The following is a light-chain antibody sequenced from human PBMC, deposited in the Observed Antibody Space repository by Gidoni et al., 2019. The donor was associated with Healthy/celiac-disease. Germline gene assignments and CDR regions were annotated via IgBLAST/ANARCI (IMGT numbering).Light chain of an antibody. CDR2: GAS. CDR3: QQYNNWPPYT. Sequence: IVMKQAPATLSVSPVERATLSCRASQSVSSNLACYQQQPGQAPRLLIYGASTRATGIPATFSGSGSGTEFTLTISSLQSEDFAVYYCQQYNNWPPYTFGKGTKLEIK. V-gene: IGKV3-15*01. CDR1: QSVSSN. J-gene: IGKJ2*01.